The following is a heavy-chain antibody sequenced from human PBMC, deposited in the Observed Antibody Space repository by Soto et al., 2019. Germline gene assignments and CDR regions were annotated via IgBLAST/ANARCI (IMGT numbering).Heavy chain of an antibody. Sequence: QVQLVQSGAEVKKPGASVKVSCKASGYTFTSYYMHWVRQAPGQGLEWMGIINPSGGSTSYGQKFQGRVTMTRDTSTSTVYMELSSLRSEDTAVYYCARDIVVVVAAKYNWFDPWGQGTLVTVSS. J-gene: IGHJ5*02. CDR3: ARDIVVVVAAKYNWFDP. CDR2: INPSGGST. V-gene: IGHV1-46*01. CDR1: GYTFTSYY. D-gene: IGHD2-15*01.